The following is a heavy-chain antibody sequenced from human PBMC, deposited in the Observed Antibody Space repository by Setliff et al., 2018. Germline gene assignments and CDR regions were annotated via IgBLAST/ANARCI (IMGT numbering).Heavy chain of an antibody. D-gene: IGHD3-16*01. CDR1: GLTFSSYW. CDR2: IKQDGSEK. CDR3: AKDGGEY. V-gene: IGHV3-7*01. Sequence: GGSLRLSCAASGLTFSSYWMSWVRQAPGKGLEWVANIKQDGSEKYYVDSVKGRFTISRDNAKNSLYLQMNSLRAEDTAVYYCAKDGGEYWGQGTLVTVSS. J-gene: IGHJ4*02.